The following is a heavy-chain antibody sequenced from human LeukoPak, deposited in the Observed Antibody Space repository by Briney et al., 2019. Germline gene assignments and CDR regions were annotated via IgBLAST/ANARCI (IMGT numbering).Heavy chain of an antibody. Sequence: GGSLRLSCAASGFTFSDFSLNWVRQAPEKGLEWISNIRPSGSDMYYAASVKGRFTISRDSATNSLYLHMNNLKVDDSAVYFCVRDFNWAFDSWGQGTLVTVSS. D-gene: IGHD7-27*01. CDR3: VRDFNWAFDS. CDR2: IRPSGSDM. V-gene: IGHV3-48*01. J-gene: IGHJ4*02. CDR1: GFTFSDFS.